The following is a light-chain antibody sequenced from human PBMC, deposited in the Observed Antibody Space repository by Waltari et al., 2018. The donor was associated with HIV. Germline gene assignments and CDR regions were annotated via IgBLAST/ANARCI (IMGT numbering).Light chain of an antibody. CDR3: QQYGSSTWT. J-gene: IGKJ1*01. Sequence: DMVLTQSPDTLSLSPGERATLSCRASQSVSSSYLAWYQQKPGQAPRLLIYGASSRATGIPDRFSGSGSGTDFTLTISRLEPEDFAVYYCQQYGSSTWTFGQGTKVEIK. CDR2: GAS. CDR1: QSVSSSY. V-gene: IGKV3-20*01.